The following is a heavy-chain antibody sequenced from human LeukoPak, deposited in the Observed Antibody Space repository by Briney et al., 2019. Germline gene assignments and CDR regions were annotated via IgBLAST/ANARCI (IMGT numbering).Heavy chain of an antibody. CDR2: INHSGST. CDR3: ARRSSSWYRGQYDY. V-gene: IGHV4-34*01. D-gene: IGHD6-13*01. CDR1: GGSFSGYY. Sequence: SETLSLTCAVYGGSFSGYYWSWIRQPPGKGLEWIGEINHSGSTNYNPSLKSRVTISVDTSKNQFSLKLSSVTAADTAVYYCARRSSSWYRGQYDYWGQGTLVTVSS. J-gene: IGHJ4*02.